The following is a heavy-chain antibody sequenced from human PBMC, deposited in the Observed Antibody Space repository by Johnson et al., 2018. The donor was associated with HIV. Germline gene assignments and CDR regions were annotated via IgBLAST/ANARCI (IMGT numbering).Heavy chain of an antibody. CDR3: AKTYSGSNRDAFDI. D-gene: IGHD1-26*01. Sequence: VQLVESGGGLVQPGGSLRLSCAASGFTFSSYWMSWVRQAPGKGLEWVANIKQDGSEKYYVDSVKGRFTISRDNAKNSLYLQMNSLRAEDTAVYYCAKTYSGSNRDAFDIWGQWTMVIVSS. CDR2: IKQDGSEK. CDR1: GFTFSSYW. J-gene: IGHJ3*02. V-gene: IGHV3-7*05.